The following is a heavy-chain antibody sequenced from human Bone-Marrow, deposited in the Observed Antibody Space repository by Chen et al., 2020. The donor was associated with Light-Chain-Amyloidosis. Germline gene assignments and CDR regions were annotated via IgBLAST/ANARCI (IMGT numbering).Heavy chain of an antibody. V-gene: IGHV3-23*04. CDR1: GFAFSSYD. D-gene: IGHD3-9*01. Sequence: EVQLVESGGGLLQRGGSLRPSCAASGFAFSSYDMSWVRQAPGKGLEWGATISGSGGSRYYGDSVKGRLTISRDNSKNALFVQRNSRRAEDTAVYDCAKDISYDDILPGYPADAFDIWGQGTMVTVSS. CDR3: AKDISYDDILPGYPADAFDI. J-gene: IGHJ3*02. CDR2: ISGSGGSR.